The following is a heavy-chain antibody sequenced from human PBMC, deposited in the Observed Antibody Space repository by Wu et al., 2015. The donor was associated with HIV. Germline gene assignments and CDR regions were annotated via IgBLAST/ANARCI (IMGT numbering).Heavy chain of an antibody. Sequence: QVQLVQSGAEVKKPGSSVKVSCKASGGTFSSYAISWVRQAPGQGLEWMGGIIPIFGTANYAQKFQGRVTITADESTSTAYMELSSLRSEDTAVYYCARGGADYDILTGYYRNYGMDVWGQGTTVTVSS. CDR2: IIPIFGTA. V-gene: IGHV1-69*12. CDR3: ARGGADYDILTGYYRNYGMDV. CDR1: GGTFSSYA. J-gene: IGHJ6*02. D-gene: IGHD3-9*01.